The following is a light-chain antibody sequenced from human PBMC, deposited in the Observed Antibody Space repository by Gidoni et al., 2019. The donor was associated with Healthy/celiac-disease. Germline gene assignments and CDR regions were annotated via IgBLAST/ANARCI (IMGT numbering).Light chain of an antibody. CDR2: AAS. J-gene: IGKJ1*01. V-gene: IGKV1-39*01. CDR3: RQSYSTPPT. Sequence: DIQMTQSPSSLSASLGDRVTLTCRASQRVSSYLNWYQQQPGKAPKLLIYAASSLQSGVPSRVCSSRSGTDFSLTISSLLPEDFSTYYCRQSYSTPPTFXXXTKVEIK. CDR1: QRVSSY.